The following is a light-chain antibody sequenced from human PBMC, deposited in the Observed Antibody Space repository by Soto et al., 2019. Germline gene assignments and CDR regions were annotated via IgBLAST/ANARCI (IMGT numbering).Light chain of an antibody. CDR2: GAS. J-gene: IGKJ5*01. V-gene: IGKV3-20*01. Sequence: EIVLTQSPGTLSLSPGERATLSCRASQSVSSSYLAWYQQKPGQAPRLLIYGASSRATGIPDRFSGSGSGTDFNLTISRQEPEDFAVYYCQQYGSSPVTFGQGTRLEIK. CDR1: QSVSSSY. CDR3: QQYGSSPVT.